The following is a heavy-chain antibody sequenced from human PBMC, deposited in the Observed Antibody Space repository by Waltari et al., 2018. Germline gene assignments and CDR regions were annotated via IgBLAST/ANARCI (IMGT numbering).Heavy chain of an antibody. D-gene: IGHD2-15*01. V-gene: IGHV4-39*07. CDR2: IYYSGST. Sequence: QLQLQESGPGLVKPSETLSLTCTVSGGSISSSSYYLGWIRQPPGKGLEWIGSIYYSGSTYYNPSLKSRVTISVDTSKNQFSLKLSSVTAADTAVYYCARYCSGGSCQPYYFDYWGQGTLVTVSS. CDR3: ARYCSGGSCQPYYFDY. CDR1: GGSISSSSYY. J-gene: IGHJ4*02.